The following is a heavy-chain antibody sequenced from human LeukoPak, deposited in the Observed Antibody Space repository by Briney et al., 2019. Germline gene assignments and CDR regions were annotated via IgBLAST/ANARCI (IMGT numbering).Heavy chain of an antibody. CDR3: ARRSYDRFTFDS. CDR2: TYHTGST. V-gene: IGHV4-38-2*01. Sequence: PSETLSLTCAVSDYSIRSGYYWGWFRQPPGKGLEWIATTYHTGSTYYNPSLKSQVTISVDKSKNHFSLKVTSVTAADTAVYYCARRSYDRFTFDSWGQGTLVTVSS. D-gene: IGHD1-26*01. CDR1: DYSIRSGYY. J-gene: IGHJ4*02.